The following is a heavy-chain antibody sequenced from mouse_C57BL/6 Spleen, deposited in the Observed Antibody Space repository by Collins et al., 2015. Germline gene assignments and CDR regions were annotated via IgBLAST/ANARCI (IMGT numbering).Heavy chain of an antibody. CDR2: INPYNGGT. D-gene: IGHD2-4*01. CDR1: GYTFTDYY. Sequence: EVQLQQSGPVLVKPGASVKMSCKASGYTFTDYYMNWVKQSHGKSLEWIGVINPYNGGTSYNQKFKGKATLTVDKSSSTAYMELNSLTSEDSAVYYCARYDYDRAWFAYWGQGTLVTVSA. V-gene: IGHV1-19*01. CDR3: ARYDYDRAWFAY. J-gene: IGHJ3*01.